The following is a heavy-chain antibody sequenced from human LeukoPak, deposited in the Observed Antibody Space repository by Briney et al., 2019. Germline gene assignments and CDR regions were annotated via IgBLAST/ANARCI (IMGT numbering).Heavy chain of an antibody. CDR2: IYSSGST. Sequence: PSETLSPTCTVSGGSISSYYWSWIRQPPGKGLEWIGYIYSSGSTSYNPSLKSRVTMSVDTSKKQFSLQLSSVTAADTAVYYCARTLGYCTNGVCSEYFHLWGQGTLVTVSS. J-gene: IGHJ1*01. V-gene: IGHV4-4*08. D-gene: IGHD2-8*01. CDR1: GGSISSYY. CDR3: ARTLGYCTNGVCSEYFHL.